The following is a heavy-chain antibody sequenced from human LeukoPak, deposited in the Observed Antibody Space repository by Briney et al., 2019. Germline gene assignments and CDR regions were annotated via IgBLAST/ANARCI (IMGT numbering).Heavy chain of an antibody. CDR2: IYSGGST. J-gene: IGHJ4*02. CDR3: ANDLGWIQLNLG. D-gene: IGHD5-18*01. V-gene: IGHV3-53*01. Sequence: GGSLRLSCAASGLTVSSNYMSWVRQAPGKGLEWVSVIYSGGSTYYADSVKGRFTISRDNSRNTVYLQMNSLRAEDTAVYYCANDLGWIQLNLGRDQGTLVTVSS. CDR1: GLTVSSNY.